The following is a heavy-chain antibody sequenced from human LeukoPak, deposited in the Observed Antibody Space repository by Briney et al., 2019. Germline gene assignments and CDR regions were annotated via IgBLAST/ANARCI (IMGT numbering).Heavy chain of an antibody. D-gene: IGHD5-18*01. CDR3: AKDGGASGYSYAFDY. Sequence: GGSLRLSCAASGFTFDDYAMHWVRQAPGKGLEWVSGISWNSGSIGYADSVKGRFTISRDNAKNSLYLEMNSLRPEDTALYYCAKDGGASGYSYAFDYWGQGTLVPVSS. CDR2: ISWNSGSI. CDR1: GFTFDDYA. V-gene: IGHV3-9*01. J-gene: IGHJ4*02.